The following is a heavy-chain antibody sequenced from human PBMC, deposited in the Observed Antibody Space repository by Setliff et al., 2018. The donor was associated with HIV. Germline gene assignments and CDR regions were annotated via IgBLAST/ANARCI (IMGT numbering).Heavy chain of an antibody. CDR3: ARILVAAAGLGESYGMDV. CDR2: IYYSGTT. J-gene: IGHJ6*02. Sequence: SETLSLTCNVSGFSFRNSFYNWGWIRQPPGKGLEWIGTIYYSGTTYYNPSLKSRVIISIDKSKNKFSLKVSSVTAADTAVYYCARILVAAAGLGESYGMDVWGQGTTVTVSS. V-gene: IGHV4-39*07. D-gene: IGHD6-13*01. CDR1: GFSFRNSFYN.